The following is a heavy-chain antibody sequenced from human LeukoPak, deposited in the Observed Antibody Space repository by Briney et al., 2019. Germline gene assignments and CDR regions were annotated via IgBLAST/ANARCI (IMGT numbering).Heavy chain of an antibody. Sequence: PSETLSLTCTVSGGSISSYYWSWIRQPPGKGLEWIGYIYTSGSTNYNPSLKSRVTISVDTSKNQFSLKLSSVTAADTAVYYCARQLRYFDWEAYYYMDVWGKGTTVTVSS. J-gene: IGHJ6*03. CDR1: GGSISSYY. D-gene: IGHD3-9*01. CDR3: ARQLRYFDWEAYYYMDV. V-gene: IGHV4-4*09. CDR2: IYTSGST.